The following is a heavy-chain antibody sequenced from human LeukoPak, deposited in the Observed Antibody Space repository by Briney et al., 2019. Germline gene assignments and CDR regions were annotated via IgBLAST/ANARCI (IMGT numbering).Heavy chain of an antibody. D-gene: IGHD6-13*01. CDR2: ININTGNP. CDR1: GYTFTSYA. CDR3: AREAAGTWVNYYYYYYMDV. Sequence: ASVKVSCKASGYTFTSYAMNWVRQAPGQGLEWMGWININTGNPTYAQGFTGRFVFSLDTSVSTAYLQISSLKAEDTAVYYCAREAAGTWVNYYYYYYMDVWGKGTTVTVSS. J-gene: IGHJ6*03. V-gene: IGHV7-4-1*02.